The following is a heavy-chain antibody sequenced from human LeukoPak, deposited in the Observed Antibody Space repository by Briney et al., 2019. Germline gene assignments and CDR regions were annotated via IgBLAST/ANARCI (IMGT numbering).Heavy chain of an antibody. V-gene: IGHV3-21*01. CDR2: ISSSSSYI. J-gene: IGHJ4*02. Sequence: GGSLRLSCAASGFTFSSYSMNWVRQAPGKGLEWVSSISSSSSYIYYADSVKGRFTISRDNAKNSLYLQMNSLRAEDTAVYYCTRHPLQDGYRFDYWGQRTLVTVSS. D-gene: IGHD5-24*01. CDR3: TRHPLQDGYRFDY. CDR1: GFTFSSYS.